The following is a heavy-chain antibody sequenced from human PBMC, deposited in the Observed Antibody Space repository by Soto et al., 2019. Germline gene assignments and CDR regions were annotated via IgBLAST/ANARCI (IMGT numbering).Heavy chain of an antibody. J-gene: IGHJ5*02. CDR3: ARDEGCSGSEQWFHP. D-gene: IGHD6-19*01. CDR2: INPNSVGT. Sequence: QVQLVQSGAEVKKPGASVKVSCKASGYTFTGYYMPWVRQAPGQGLEWMGWINPNSVGTNYAQKFQGWVTMTRDTSISTAYMELSRLRSDDTAVYYCARDEGCSGSEQWFHPWGQGTLVTVFS. CDR1: GYTFTGYY. V-gene: IGHV1-2*04.